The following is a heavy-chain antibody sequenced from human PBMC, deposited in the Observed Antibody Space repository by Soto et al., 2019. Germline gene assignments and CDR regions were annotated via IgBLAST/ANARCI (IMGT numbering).Heavy chain of an antibody. J-gene: IGHJ5*02. CDR1: GFSLSTSGVG. CDR3: ARLRGATVFDP. Sequence: SGPTLVNPTQTLTLTCTFSGFSLSTSGVGVGWIRQPPGKALEWLALIYWDDDKRYSPSLKSRLTFNKDTSKNQVVLTMTNMDPVDKGTYYCARLRGATVFDPWGQGTLVTVSS. V-gene: IGHV2-5*02. CDR2: IYWDDDK. D-gene: IGHD4-17*01.